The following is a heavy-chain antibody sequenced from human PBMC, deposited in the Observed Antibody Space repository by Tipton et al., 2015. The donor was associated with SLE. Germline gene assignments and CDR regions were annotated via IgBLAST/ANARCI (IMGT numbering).Heavy chain of an antibody. Sequence: QSGPEVKKPGASVKVSCKASGYTFTSYGINWVRQAPGQGLEWMGGIIPIFGTANYAQKFQGRVTITADESTSTAYMELSSLRSEDTAVYYCARVGLRELGRGMDVWGQGTTVTVSS. CDR2: IIPIFGTA. CDR1: GYTFTSYG. V-gene: IGHV1-69*13. D-gene: IGHD1-26*01. J-gene: IGHJ6*02. CDR3: ARVGLRELGRGMDV.